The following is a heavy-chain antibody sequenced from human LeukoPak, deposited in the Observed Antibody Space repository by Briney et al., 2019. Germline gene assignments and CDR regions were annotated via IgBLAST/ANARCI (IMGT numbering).Heavy chain of an antibody. CDR1: GFTFSNAW. CDR3: ITVYDSVAN. CDR2: IKSRPDGGTT. J-gene: IGHJ4*02. V-gene: IGHV3-15*01. Sequence: PGGSLRLSCAASGFTFSNAWMSWVRQAPGKGLEWVGRIKSRPDGGTTDYAAPVKGRFTISGDDSKNTLYLHMNSLKTEDTAVYYCITVYDSVANWGQGTLVTVSS. D-gene: IGHD5-12*01.